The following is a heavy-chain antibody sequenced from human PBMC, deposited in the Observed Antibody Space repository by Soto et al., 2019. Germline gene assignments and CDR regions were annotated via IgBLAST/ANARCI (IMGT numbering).Heavy chain of an antibody. CDR3: AFGNLSYYFDY. J-gene: IGHJ4*02. CDR2: ISSAGNSE. CDR1: GFAFSSYA. Sequence: QVQLVESGGGVVQPGRSLRLSCAASGFAFSSYAIHWVRQAPGKGLEWVAVISSAGNSEYYGDSVRGRFSISRDNSKNTLYLQMNSLRAEDTAVYHCAFGNLSYYFDYWGQGTPVTVSS. V-gene: IGHV3-30-3*01. D-gene: IGHD3-16*01.